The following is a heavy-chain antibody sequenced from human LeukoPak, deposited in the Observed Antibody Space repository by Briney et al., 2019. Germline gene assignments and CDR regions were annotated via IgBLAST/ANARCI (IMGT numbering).Heavy chain of an antibody. Sequence: GGSLRLFCAASGFTFINYWMHWVRQAPGKGLVWVSRVKGDGSFTDYADSVKGRFTVSRDNAKNTLYLQMYSLRAEDTAAYYCVRDGDDYNFDYWGQGSLVTVSS. CDR2: VKGDGSFT. J-gene: IGHJ4*02. CDR3: VRDGDDYNFDY. D-gene: IGHD5-24*01. CDR1: GFTFINYW. V-gene: IGHV3-74*01.